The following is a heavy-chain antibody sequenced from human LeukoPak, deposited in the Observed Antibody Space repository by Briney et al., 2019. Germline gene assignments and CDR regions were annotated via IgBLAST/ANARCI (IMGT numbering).Heavy chain of an antibody. CDR2: IYYSGST. D-gene: IGHD5-12*01. CDR1: GGSISSSSYY. CDR3: ARRAQRLRFPRNWFDP. V-gene: IGHV4-39*07. Sequence: SETLSLTCTVSGGSISSSSYYWGWIRQPPGKGLEWIGSIYYSGSTYYNPSLKSRVTISVDTSKNQFSLKLSSVTAADTAVYYCARRAQRLRFPRNWFDPWGQGTLVTVSS. J-gene: IGHJ5*02.